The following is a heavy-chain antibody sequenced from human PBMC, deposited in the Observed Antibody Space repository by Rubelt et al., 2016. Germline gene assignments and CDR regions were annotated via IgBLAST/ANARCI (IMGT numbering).Heavy chain of an antibody. CDR1: GFSLSTSAMC. D-gene: IGHD6-19*01. V-gene: IGHV2-70*15. Sequence: QVTLRESGPALVKPTQTLTLTCTFSGFSLSTSAMCVSWIRQPPGKALEWLARIDWDDDKYYSTSLKTRLTISKDTAKNQVVLTMTNMDPVDTATYYWARIVGQWLYPGNWYFDLWGRGTLVTVSS. J-gene: IGHJ2*01. CDR2: IDWDDDK. CDR3: ARIVGQWLYPGNWYFDL.